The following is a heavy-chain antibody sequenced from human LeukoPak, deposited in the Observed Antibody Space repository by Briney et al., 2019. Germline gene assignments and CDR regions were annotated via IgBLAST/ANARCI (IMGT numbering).Heavy chain of an antibody. J-gene: IGHJ4*02. CDR2: SSGSGDNT. CDR3: AKRGIAAAASFDY. CDR1: GFTFSSYT. Sequence: SGGSLRLSCAASGFTFSSYTMNWVRQAPGKGLEWVSSSSGSGDNTHYADSVKGRFTISRDNSRNTLYLQMNSLRAEDTAVYYCAKRGIAAAASFDYWGQGTLVSVSS. D-gene: IGHD6-13*01. V-gene: IGHV3-23*01.